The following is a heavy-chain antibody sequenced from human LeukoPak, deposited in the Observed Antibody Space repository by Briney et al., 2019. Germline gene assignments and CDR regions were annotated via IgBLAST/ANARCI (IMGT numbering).Heavy chain of an antibody. J-gene: IGHJ4*02. Sequence: SGPTLVKPTQTLTLTCTFSGFSLSTSRVGVGWIRQPPGKALECLALIYWDDDKRYSPSLKSRLTITKDTSKNQVVLTMTNMDPVDTATYYCAHRGYYDSSGYYHEDQFDYWGQGTLVTVSS. CDR3: AHRGYYDSSGYYHEDQFDY. D-gene: IGHD3-22*01. V-gene: IGHV2-5*02. CDR1: GFSLSTSRVG. CDR2: IYWDDDK.